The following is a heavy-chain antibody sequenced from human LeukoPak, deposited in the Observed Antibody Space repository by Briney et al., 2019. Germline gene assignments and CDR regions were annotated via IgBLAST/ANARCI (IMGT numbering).Heavy chain of an antibody. Sequence: SETLSLTCTVSGYSISSGYYWGWIRQPPGKGLEWIGRINISGSTNYNPSLKSRVTMSVDTSKNQFSLKLSSVTAADTAVYYCARAWVDTVTDAFDIWGQGTMVTVSS. J-gene: IGHJ3*02. CDR3: ARAWVDTVTDAFDI. CDR1: GYSISSGYY. V-gene: IGHV4-38-2*02. CDR2: INISGST. D-gene: IGHD4-17*01.